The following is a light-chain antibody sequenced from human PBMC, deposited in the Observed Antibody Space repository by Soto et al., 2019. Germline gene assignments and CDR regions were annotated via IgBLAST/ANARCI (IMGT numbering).Light chain of an antibody. Sequence: QSVLTQPASVSGSPGQSITISCTGTSSDVGGYNYVSWYQQHPGKAPKLMIYEVSNRPSGVSNRFSGSKSGNTASLTISGLQAEDEGDYYCSSYTSGSYVVIGGGTKLTVL. J-gene: IGLJ2*01. CDR1: SSDVGGYNY. CDR2: EVS. V-gene: IGLV2-14*01. CDR3: SSYTSGSYVV.